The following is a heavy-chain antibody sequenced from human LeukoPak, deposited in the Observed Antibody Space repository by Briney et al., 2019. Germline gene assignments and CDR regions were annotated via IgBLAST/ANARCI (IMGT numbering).Heavy chain of an antibody. V-gene: IGHV4-59*11. CDR2: MYHSGST. D-gene: IGHD3-16*02. J-gene: IGHJ4*02. CDR3: ARGHYIWGTYRQYFDY. Sequence: SETLSLTCTVSGGSISSHYWNWIRQPPGKGLEWVGYMYHSGSTSYNPSLMSRVTISVDTSKYQFSLKLSSVTAADTAVYYCARGHYIWGTYRQYFDYWGQGTLVTVSS. CDR1: GGSISSHY.